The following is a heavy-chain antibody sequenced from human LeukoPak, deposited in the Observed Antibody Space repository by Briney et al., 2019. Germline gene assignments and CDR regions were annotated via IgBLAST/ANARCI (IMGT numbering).Heavy chain of an antibody. V-gene: IGHV3-66*01. D-gene: IGHD3-10*01. CDR1: GFTVSNNY. CDR2: IYSGDST. J-gene: IGHJ4*02. Sequence: PGGSLRLSCAASGFTVSNNYMTWVRQAPGKGLKRVSVIYSGDSTYYADSVKGRFTISRDISKNTLNLQMNSLRVEDTAVYYCARVWRRFGSYYFDYWGRGTLVTVSS. CDR3: ARVWRRFGSYYFDY.